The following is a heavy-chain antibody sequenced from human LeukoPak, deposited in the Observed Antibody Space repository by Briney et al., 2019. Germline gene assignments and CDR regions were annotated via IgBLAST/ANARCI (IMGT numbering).Heavy chain of an antibody. V-gene: IGHV1-46*01. CDR2: INPSGGST. CDR1: GYTFTSYY. Sequence: ASVKVSCKASGYTFTSYYMHWVRQAPGQGLEWMGIINPSGGSTGYAQKFQGRVTMTRDTSTSTVYMELSSLRSEDTAVYYCARGPVGYSSGWCLDYWGQGILVTVSS. D-gene: IGHD6-13*01. CDR3: ARGPVGYSSGWCLDY. J-gene: IGHJ4*02.